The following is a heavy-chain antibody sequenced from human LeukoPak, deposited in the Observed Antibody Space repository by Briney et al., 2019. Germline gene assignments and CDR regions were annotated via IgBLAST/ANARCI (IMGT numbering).Heavy chain of an antibody. CDR2: IYPGDSDT. J-gene: IGHJ4*02. CDR1: GYTFASYW. V-gene: IGHV5-51*01. Sequence: GESLKISCKGSGYTFASYWIAWVRQMPGKGPEWMGIIYPGDSDTGYSPSFQGQVTISVDKSISTAFLQWNSLKASDNAMYYCARSGVSMVRGAYDYWGQGTLVTVSS. D-gene: IGHD3-10*01. CDR3: ARSGVSMVRGAYDY.